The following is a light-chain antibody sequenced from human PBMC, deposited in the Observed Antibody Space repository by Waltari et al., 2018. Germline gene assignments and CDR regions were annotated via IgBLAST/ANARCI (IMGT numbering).Light chain of an antibody. CDR3: SSYTSSSSFSISSSVL. Sequence: QSALTQPASVSGSPGQSITISCTGTSSDVGGYNYVSWYQQHPGKAPKLLIYDVTDRPSRVYSRFSGSKSGNTASLTISGLQAEDEADYYCSSYTSSSSFSISSSVLFGGGTKVTVL. CDR2: DVT. V-gene: IGLV2-14*03. CDR1: SSDVGGYNY. J-gene: IGLJ2*01.